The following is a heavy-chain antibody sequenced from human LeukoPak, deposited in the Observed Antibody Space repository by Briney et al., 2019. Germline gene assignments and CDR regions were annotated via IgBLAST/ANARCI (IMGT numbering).Heavy chain of an antibody. CDR3: AGGARSWPSLEYSHH. V-gene: IGHV1-69*05. CDR2: IIPIFGTA. Sequence: SVKVSCKASGGTFSSYAISWVRQAPGQGLEWMGGIIPIFGTANYAQKFQGRVTITTDESTSTAYMELSSLRSDATAVYYCAGGARSWPSLEYSHHWGKGTRVTVAS. CDR1: GGTFSSYA. J-gene: IGHJ1*01. D-gene: IGHD6-13*01.